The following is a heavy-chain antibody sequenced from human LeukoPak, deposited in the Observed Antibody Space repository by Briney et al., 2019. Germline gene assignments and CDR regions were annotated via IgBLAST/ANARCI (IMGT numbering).Heavy chain of an antibody. CDR3: ARQAGITMIVVVWAFDI. J-gene: IGHJ3*02. D-gene: IGHD3-22*01. CDR1: GGSISSGDYY. Sequence: SQTLSLTCTVSGGSISSGDYYWSWIRQPPGKGREWIGYIYYSGRTYYNPSLKSRVTISVDTSKNQFSLKLRSVTAADTAVYYCARQAGITMIVVVWAFDIWGQGTMVTVSS. V-gene: IGHV4-30-4*08. CDR2: IYYSGRT.